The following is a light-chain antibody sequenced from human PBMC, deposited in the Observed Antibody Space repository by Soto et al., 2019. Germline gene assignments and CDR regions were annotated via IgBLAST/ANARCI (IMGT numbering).Light chain of an antibody. CDR3: QQHYSYPCT. CDR2: SAA. CDR1: QGISSY. V-gene: IGKV1-8*01. Sequence: IRMTQSPASLSASTGDRVTITCRASQGISSYLAWYQQKPGRPPKRLIISAATMQSEVPSRFSGSGSGRDFTLTIICLQSPDFAAYYYQQHYSYPCTFGPGTKVDIK. J-gene: IGKJ3*01.